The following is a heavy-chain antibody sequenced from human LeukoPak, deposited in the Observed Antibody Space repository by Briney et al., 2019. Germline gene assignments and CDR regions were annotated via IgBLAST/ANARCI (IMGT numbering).Heavy chain of an antibody. Sequence: GGSLRLSCAASGFTFSGSAMHWVRQASGKGLEWVGRIRSKANSYATAYAASVKGRFTISRDDSKNTAYLQMNSLKTEDTAVYYCTRHSPYYYGSGSEASSDYWGQGTLVTVSS. CDR3: TRHSPYYYGSGSEASSDY. V-gene: IGHV3-73*01. CDR1: GFTFSGSA. J-gene: IGHJ4*02. D-gene: IGHD3-10*01. CDR2: IRSKANSYAT.